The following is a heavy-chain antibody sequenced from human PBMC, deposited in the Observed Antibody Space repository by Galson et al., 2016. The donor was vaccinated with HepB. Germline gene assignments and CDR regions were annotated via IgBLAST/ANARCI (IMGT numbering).Heavy chain of an antibody. J-gene: IGHJ6*04. D-gene: IGHD2-15*01. CDR2: IYTSGNT. CDR1: DGFIRSGNYY. V-gene: IGHV4-61*02. CDR3: ARGDSSYCNGGKCQNYAMDV. Sequence: TLSLTCSVSDGFIRSGNYYWNWIRQPAGKGLQWIGRIYTSGNTNYHPSLRSRVTISVDTSKNQFSLKLNSVTAADTAVYFCARGDSSYCNGGKCQNYAMDVWGKGTTVTVSS.